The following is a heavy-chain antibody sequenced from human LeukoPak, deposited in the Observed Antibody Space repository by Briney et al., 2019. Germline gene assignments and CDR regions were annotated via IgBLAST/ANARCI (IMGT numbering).Heavy chain of an antibody. V-gene: IGHV4-59*01. CDR1: GGSISSYY. D-gene: IGHD3/OR15-3a*01. CDR3: ARGRRTGARLAAFDI. J-gene: IGHJ3*02. Sequence: SETLSLTCTVSGGSISSYYWSWIRQPPGKGLEWIGYIYYSGSTNYNSSLKSRVTISVDTSKNQFSLKLSSVTAADTAVYYCARGRRTGARLAAFDIWGQGTVVTVSS. CDR2: IYYSGST.